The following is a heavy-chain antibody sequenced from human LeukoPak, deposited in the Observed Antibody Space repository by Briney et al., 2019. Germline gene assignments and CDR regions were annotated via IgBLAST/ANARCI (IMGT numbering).Heavy chain of an antibody. D-gene: IGHD2-15*01. CDR2: INAGNGNT. J-gene: IGHJ6*02. V-gene: IGHV1-3*01. CDR1: GYTFTSYA. Sequence: ASVKVSCKASGYTFTSYAMHWVRQAPGQRLEWMGWINAGNGNTKYSQKFQGRVTITRDTSASTAYMELSSLRSEDTAVYYCARANVKVAATVYYHYGMDVWGQGTTVTVSS. CDR3: ARANVKVAATVYYHYGMDV.